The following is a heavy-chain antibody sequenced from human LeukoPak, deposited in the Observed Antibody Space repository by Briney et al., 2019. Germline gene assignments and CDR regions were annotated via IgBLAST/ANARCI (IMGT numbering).Heavy chain of an antibody. CDR1: GGSISSSSYY. J-gene: IGHJ4*02. CDR3: TSRGGVYGSGSYYNPHFDY. V-gene: IGHV4-39*01. Sequence: SETLSLTCTVSGGSISSSSYYWGWIRQPPGKGLEWIGSIYYSGSTYYNPSLKSRVTISVDTSKNQFSLKLSSVTAADTAVYYCTSRGGVYGSGSYYNPHFDYWGQGTLVTVSS. D-gene: IGHD3-10*01. CDR2: IYYSGST.